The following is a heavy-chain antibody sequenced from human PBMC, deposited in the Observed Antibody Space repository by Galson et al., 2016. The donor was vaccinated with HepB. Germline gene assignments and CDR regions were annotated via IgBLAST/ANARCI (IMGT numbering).Heavy chain of an antibody. CDR3: APRRLFTVSDTPWFDY. J-gene: IGHJ4*02. CDR1: GFSLTTNGVG. Sequence: PALVKPTQTLTLTCTFSGFSLTTNGVGVAWIRQPPGKALEWLALIYWDDDRRYSPSLKTRLTVTKDASKNQVVLTMTNMDPGDTATYFCAPRRLFTVSDTPWFDYWGQGTLVTVSS. CDR2: IYWDDDR. V-gene: IGHV2-5*02. D-gene: IGHD2-15*01.